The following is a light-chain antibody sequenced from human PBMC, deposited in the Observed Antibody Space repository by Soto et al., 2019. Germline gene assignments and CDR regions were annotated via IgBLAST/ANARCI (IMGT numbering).Light chain of an antibody. V-gene: IGLV2-11*01. Sequence: QSALTXPRSVSGSPGQSVTISCTGTSSDVGGYNYVSWYQQHPGKAPKLMIYDVSKRPSVVADRFSGSKSGNTASLTISGLQAEDEADYYCCSYAGSFYVFGTGTTVTGL. CDR3: CSYAGSFYV. J-gene: IGLJ1*01. CDR1: SSDVGGYNY. CDR2: DVS.